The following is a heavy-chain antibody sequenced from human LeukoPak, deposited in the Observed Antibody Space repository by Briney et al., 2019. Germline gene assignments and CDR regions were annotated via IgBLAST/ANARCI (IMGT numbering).Heavy chain of an antibody. CDR2: ISGRGGST. V-gene: IGHV3-23*01. D-gene: IGHD5-12*01. CDR3: AKDPGDGGYVFDY. J-gene: IGHJ4*02. CDR1: GFTFSSYG. Sequence: GGSLRLSCAASGFTFSSYGISWVRQAPGKGLEWVSGISGRGGSTYYADSVKGRFTISRDNSKNTLYLQMNGLRAEDTAVYYCAKDPGDGGYVFDYWGQGTLVAVSS.